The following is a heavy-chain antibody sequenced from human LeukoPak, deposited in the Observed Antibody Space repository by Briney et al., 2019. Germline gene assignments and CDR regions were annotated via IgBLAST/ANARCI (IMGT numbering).Heavy chain of an antibody. CDR3: ARGWRDSSGSDFDY. CDR2: ISYDGRNK. CDR1: GFTFSSYG. Sequence: GGSLRLSCAASGFTFSSYGMDWVRRAPRKRLEWVAGISYDGRNKYYADSVKGRFTISRDISKNTLYLQMNSLRAEDTAVYYCARGWRDSSGSDFDYWGQGTLVTVSS. V-gene: IGHV3-30*03. J-gene: IGHJ4*02. D-gene: IGHD3-22*01.